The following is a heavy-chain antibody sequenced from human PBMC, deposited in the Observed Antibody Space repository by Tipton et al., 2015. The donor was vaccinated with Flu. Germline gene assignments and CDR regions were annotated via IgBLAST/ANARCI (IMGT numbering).Heavy chain of an antibody. CDR2: MYYSGST. V-gene: IGHV4-59*07. J-gene: IGHJ5*01. CDR1: GDSISSYY. CDR3: ARRDYSNYVSDPKNWFDS. D-gene: IGHD4-11*01. Sequence: TLSLTCTVSGDSISSYYWSWIRQPPGKGLEWIGYMYYSGSTKYNPSLKSRVTISIDTSKNQFSLKLTSVTAADTAVYYCARRDYSNYVSDPKNWFDSWGRGTLVTVSS.